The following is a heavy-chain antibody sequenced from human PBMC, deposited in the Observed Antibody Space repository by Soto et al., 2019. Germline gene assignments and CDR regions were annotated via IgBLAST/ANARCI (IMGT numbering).Heavy chain of an antibody. CDR2: INPNGGST. J-gene: IGHJ6*02. D-gene: IGHD2-2*01. V-gene: IGHV1-46*03. CDR3: ARANIVVVPASGMDV. Sequence: ASVKVSCKASGYTFTGYYMHWVRQAPGQGLEWMGIINPNGGSTSYAQKFQGRVTMTRDTSTSTVYMELSSLRSEDTAVYYCARANIVVVPASGMDVWGQGTTVTVSS. CDR1: GYTFTGYY.